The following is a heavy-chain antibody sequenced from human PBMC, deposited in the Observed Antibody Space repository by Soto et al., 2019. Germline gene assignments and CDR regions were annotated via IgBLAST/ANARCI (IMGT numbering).Heavy chain of an antibody. J-gene: IGHJ4*02. CDR3: AQDNSNKFGGVIACDHFDY. V-gene: IGHV3-9*01. D-gene: IGHD3-16*02. Sequence: EVQLVESGGGLVQPGRSLRLSCAASGFTFDDYAMHWVRQAPGKGLEWVSGISWNSGSIGYADSVKGRFTISRDNAKNSLYLQMNSLRAEDTALYYCAQDNSNKFGGVIACDHFDYWGQGTLGTVSS. CDR2: ISWNSGSI. CDR1: GFTFDDYA.